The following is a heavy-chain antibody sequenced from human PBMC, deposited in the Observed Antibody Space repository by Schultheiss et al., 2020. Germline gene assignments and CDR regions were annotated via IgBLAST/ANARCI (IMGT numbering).Heavy chain of an antibody. V-gene: IGHV3-49*04. CDR2: IRSKAYGGTT. CDR3: TRARVTGVFPFDY. J-gene: IGHJ4*02. CDR1: GFTFGDYA. Sequence: GGSLRLSCTASGFTFGDYAMSWVRQAPGKGLEWVGFIRSKAYGGTTEYAASVKGRFTISRDDSKSIAYLQMNSLKTEDTAVYYCTRARVTGVFPFDYWGQGTLVTVYS. D-gene: IGHD7-27*01.